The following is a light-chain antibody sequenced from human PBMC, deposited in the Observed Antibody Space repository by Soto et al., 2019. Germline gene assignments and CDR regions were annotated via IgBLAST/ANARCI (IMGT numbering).Light chain of an antibody. Sequence: QSALTQPASVSGSPGQSITISCTGTSSDVGDNNYVSWYQQHPGKAPKLIIYDVTHRPSGISNRFSGSKSGNTASLTISGLQAEDEADYYCGSYTISSTLYVFGTGTKVTVL. CDR2: DVT. V-gene: IGLV2-14*01. J-gene: IGLJ1*01. CDR1: SSDVGDNNY. CDR3: GSYTISSTLYV.